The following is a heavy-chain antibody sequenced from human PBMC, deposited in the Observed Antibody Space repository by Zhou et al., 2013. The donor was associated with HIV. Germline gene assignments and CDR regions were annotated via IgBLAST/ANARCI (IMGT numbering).Heavy chain of an antibody. Sequence: QVQLQESGPGLVKPSETLSLTCTVSGGSISSYYWSWIRQPAGKGLEWIGRIYTSGSTNYNPSLKSRVTMSVDTSKNQFSLKLDSVTAADTAVYYCARDWTYGDYYYYYMDVWGKGPRSPSP. CDR3: ARDWTYGDYYYYYMDV. CDR2: IYTSGST. V-gene: IGHV4-4*07. J-gene: IGHJ6*03. CDR1: GGSISSYY. D-gene: IGHD4-17*01.